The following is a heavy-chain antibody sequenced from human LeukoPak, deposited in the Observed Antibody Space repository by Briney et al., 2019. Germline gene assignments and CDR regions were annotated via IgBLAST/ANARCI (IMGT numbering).Heavy chain of an antibody. J-gene: IGHJ6*02. V-gene: IGHV1-3*01. D-gene: IGHD6-13*01. CDR1: GYTFTSYT. CDR3: ASTYSSSWYPDPNYYYYGMDV. Sequence: GASVTVSCKASGYTFTSYTMHWVRQAPGQRLEWMGWINAGNGNTKYSQKFQGRVTITRDTSASTAYMELSSLGSEDTAVYYCASTYSSSWYPDPNYYYYGMDVWGQGTTVTVSS. CDR2: INAGNGNT.